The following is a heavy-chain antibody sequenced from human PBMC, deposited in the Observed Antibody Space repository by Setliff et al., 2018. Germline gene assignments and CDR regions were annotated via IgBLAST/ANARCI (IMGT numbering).Heavy chain of an antibody. CDR2: IYYSGST. Sequence: SETLSLTCTVSGGSISSDGYYWSWIRQYPGKGLEWIGYIYYSGSTYYNPSLKSRVTISLDTSENQFSLELTSVTAADTAVYYCARTPYYYGSGSYLNTFDYWGQGTLVTVSS. CDR3: ARTPYYYGSGSYLNTFDY. CDR1: GGSISSDGYY. J-gene: IGHJ4*02. V-gene: IGHV4-31*03. D-gene: IGHD3-10*01.